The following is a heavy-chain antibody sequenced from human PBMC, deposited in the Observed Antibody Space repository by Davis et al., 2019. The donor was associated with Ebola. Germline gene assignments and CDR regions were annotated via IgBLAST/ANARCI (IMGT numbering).Heavy chain of an antibody. D-gene: IGHD5-24*01. CDR3: ARGRDGYLDALDI. Sequence: AASVQVSCKASGYSLNNYDITWVRQATGRGLEWMGRINPNGSNTAYAQNFQGRVTMTRDTSINTAYMELRSLRTEDTAVYYCARGRDGYLDALDIWGQGTKVTVSS. CDR1: GYSLNNYD. J-gene: IGHJ3*02. V-gene: IGHV1-8*01. CDR2: INPNGSNT.